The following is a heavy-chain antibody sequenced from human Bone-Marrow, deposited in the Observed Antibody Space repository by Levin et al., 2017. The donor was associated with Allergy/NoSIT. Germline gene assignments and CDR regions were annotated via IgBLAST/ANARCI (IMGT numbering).Heavy chain of an antibody. D-gene: IGHD6-13*01. CDR2: INHSGST. CDR3: ARIPRRGYSSSWRPGHNYDYYGMDV. Sequence: SETLSLTCAVYGGSFSGYYWSWIRQPPGKGLEWIGEINHSGSTNYNPSLKSRVTISVDTSKNQFSLKLSSVTAADTAVYYCARIPRRGYSSSWRPGHNYDYYGMDVWGQGTTVTVSS. CDR1: GGSFSGYY. J-gene: IGHJ6*02. V-gene: IGHV4-34*01.